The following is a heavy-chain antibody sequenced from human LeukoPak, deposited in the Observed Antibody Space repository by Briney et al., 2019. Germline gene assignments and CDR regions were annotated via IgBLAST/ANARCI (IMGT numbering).Heavy chain of an antibody. V-gene: IGHV3-21*01. CDR1: GFTFSSYS. CDR3: AREDTVTAKFDY. D-gene: IGHD4-17*01. J-gene: IGHJ4*02. Sequence: GGFLRLSCAASGFTFSSYSMNWVRQAPGKGLEWVSSISSSSSYIYYADSVKGRFTISRDNAKNSLYLQMNSLRAEDTAVYYCAREDTVTAKFDYWGQGTLVTVSS. CDR2: ISSSSSYI.